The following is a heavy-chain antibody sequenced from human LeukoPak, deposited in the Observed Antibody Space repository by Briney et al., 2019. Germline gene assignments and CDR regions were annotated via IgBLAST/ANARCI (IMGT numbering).Heavy chain of an antibody. CDR2: IIPILGIA. CDR3: ARDGYNYGDNYFDY. J-gene: IGHJ4*02. D-gene: IGHD5-24*01. CDR1: GYTFTTYG. V-gene: IGHV1-69*04. Sequence: ASVKVSCKASGYTFTTYGVSWVRQAPGQGLEWMGRIIPILGIANYAQKFQGRVTITADKSTSTAYMELSSLRSEDTAVYYCARDGYNYGDNYFDYWGQGTLVTVSS.